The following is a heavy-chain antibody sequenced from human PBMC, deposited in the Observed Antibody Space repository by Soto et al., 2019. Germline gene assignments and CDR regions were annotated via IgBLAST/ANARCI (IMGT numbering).Heavy chain of an antibody. CDR1: GGSISSSNW. J-gene: IGHJ4*02. V-gene: IGHV4-4*02. D-gene: IGHD5-18*01. CDR3: ARGEHYSYGYRPFDY. Sequence: SETLSLTCAVSGGSISSSNWWSWVRQPPGKGLEWIGEIYHSGSTNYNPSLKSRVTISVDKSKNQFSLKLSSVTAADTAVYYCARGEHYSYGYRPFDYWGQGTLVTVSS. CDR2: IYHSGST.